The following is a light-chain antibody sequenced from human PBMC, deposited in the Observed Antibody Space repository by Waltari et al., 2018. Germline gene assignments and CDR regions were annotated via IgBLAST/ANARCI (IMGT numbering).Light chain of an antibody. Sequence: VILTQSPATLSLSPGERATLSCRVSQSVSSYLAWYQQKPGQAPRLLIYGASSRATGIPDRFSGSGSGTDFTLTISSLEPEDVGVYHCYQHSSGYSFGQGTKVEIK. V-gene: IGKV3-11*01. CDR3: YQHSSGYS. CDR1: QSVSSY. J-gene: IGKJ2*03. CDR2: GAS.